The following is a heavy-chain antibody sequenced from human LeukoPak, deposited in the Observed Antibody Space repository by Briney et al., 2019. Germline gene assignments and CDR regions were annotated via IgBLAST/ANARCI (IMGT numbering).Heavy chain of an antibody. CDR1: GFTFSSYG. J-gene: IGHJ4*02. V-gene: IGHV3-23*01. Sequence: GGSLRLSCAGSGFTFSSYGMSWVRQAPGKGLEWVSAISGSGGSTYYADSVKGRFTISRDNSKNTLYLQMNSLRAEDTAVYYCAKDRDRYYDSSGYTSHDYWGQGTLVTVSS. D-gene: IGHD3-22*01. CDR2: ISGSGGST. CDR3: AKDRDRYYDSSGYTSHDY.